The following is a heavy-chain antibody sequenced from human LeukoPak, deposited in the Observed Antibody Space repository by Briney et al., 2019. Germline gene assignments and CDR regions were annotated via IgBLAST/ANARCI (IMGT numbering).Heavy chain of an antibody. J-gene: IGHJ3*02. Sequence: GGSLRLSCAASGFTFSSYGMSWVRQAPGKGLEWVSAISGSGGSTYYADSVKGRFTISRDNSKNTLYLQMNRLRAEDTAVYHCAKALGRGVVDAFDIWGQGTMVTISS. CDR2: ISGSGGST. CDR3: AKALGRGVVDAFDI. D-gene: IGHD3-10*01. CDR1: GFTFSSYG. V-gene: IGHV3-23*01.